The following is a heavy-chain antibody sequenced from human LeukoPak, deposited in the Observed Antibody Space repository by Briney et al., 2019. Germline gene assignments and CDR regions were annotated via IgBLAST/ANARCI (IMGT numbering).Heavy chain of an antibody. Sequence: HGESLKISCKGSGYSFTSYWIGWVRQMPGKGLEWMGIIYPGDSDTRYSPSFQAQVTISADKSISTAYLQWSRLKASDTAMYYCARSPVRGFRGAPYYWGQGTLVTVSS. J-gene: IGHJ4*02. CDR2: IYPGDSDT. CDR1: GYSFTSYW. V-gene: IGHV5-51*01. D-gene: IGHD3-10*01. CDR3: ARSPVRGFRGAPYY.